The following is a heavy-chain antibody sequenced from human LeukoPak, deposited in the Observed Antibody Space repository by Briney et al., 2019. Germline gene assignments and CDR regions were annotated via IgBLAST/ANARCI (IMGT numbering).Heavy chain of an antibody. V-gene: IGHV4-34*01. D-gene: IGHD3-22*01. CDR2: INHSGST. Sequence: SETLSLTCAVYGGSFSGYYWSWIRQPPGKGLEWIGEINHSGSTNYNPSLKSRVTISVDTSKNQFSLKLSSVTAADTAVYYCTRGRLYDSSGYSTANFDYWGQGTLVTVSS. CDR1: GGSFSGYY. J-gene: IGHJ4*02. CDR3: TRGRLYDSSGYSTANFDY.